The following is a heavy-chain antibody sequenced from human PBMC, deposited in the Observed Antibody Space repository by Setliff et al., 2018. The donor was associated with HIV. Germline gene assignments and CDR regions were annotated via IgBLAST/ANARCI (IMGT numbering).Heavy chain of an antibody. D-gene: IGHD2-8*01. CDR1: GGSINDQY. Sequence: SETLSLTCTVPGGSINDQYFSWIRQPPGKGLEWIGSVDYSGSTNYNPSLKSRVTISVDTSKNQFSLKLSSVTAADTAVYYCARAGARVYAIDAFDIWGQGTMVTVSS. CDR2: VDYSGST. J-gene: IGHJ3*02. CDR3: ARAGARVYAIDAFDI. V-gene: IGHV4-59*11.